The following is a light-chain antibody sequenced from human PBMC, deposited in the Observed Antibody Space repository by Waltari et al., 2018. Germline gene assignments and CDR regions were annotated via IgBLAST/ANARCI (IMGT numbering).Light chain of an antibody. V-gene: IGLV2-14*01. CDR2: EVS. Sequence: QSALTQPASVSGSPGQSITISCSGTDSHVGAYDFVSWYQPHPGKAPHLIIYEVSNRPSGISNRFSASKSGNTASLTISGLQAEDEADYYCSSYTTSSAPGVFGTGTRVTVL. CDR1: DSHVGAYDF. J-gene: IGLJ1*01. CDR3: SSYTTSSAPGV.